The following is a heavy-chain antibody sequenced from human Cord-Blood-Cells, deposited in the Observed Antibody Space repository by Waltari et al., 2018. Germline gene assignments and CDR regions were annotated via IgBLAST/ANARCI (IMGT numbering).Heavy chain of an antibody. CDR1: GFTFSSYA. CDR3: ARDKVGPSDY. Sequence: QVQLVESGGGVVQPGRSLRLSCAASGFTFSSYAIPWVRQAPGKGVEWVACISYDGSNKYYADSVKGRFTISRDNSKNTLYLQMNSLRAEDTAVYYCARDKVGPSDYWGQGTLVTVSS. J-gene: IGHJ4*02. CDR2: ISYDGSNK. V-gene: IGHV3-30-3*01.